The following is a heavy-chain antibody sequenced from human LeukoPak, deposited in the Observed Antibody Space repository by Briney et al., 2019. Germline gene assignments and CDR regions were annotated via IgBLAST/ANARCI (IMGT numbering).Heavy chain of an antibody. Sequence: VASVKVSCKASGYTFISFYMHWVRQAPGQGLEWMGIINPSGGGTSYAQKFQGRVTITADKSTSTAYMELSSLRSEDTAVYYCAREMGLRWYYFDYWGQGTLVTVSS. J-gene: IGHJ4*02. CDR3: AREMGLRWYYFDY. D-gene: IGHD4-23*01. V-gene: IGHV1-46*01. CDR2: INPSGGGT. CDR1: GYTFISFY.